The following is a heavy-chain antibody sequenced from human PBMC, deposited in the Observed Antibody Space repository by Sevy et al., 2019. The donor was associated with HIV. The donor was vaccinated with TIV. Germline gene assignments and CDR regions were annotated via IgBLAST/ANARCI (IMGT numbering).Heavy chain of an antibody. J-gene: IGHJ4*02. Sequence: GGSLRLSCAASGFTFSSYWMSWVRQAPGKGLEWLATINLDGSETFYVDSVKGRFTISRHNPRKSVYLQMTSLGAEDTVVYYCAGLFYGSADYWGQGPLVTVSS. CDR1: GFTFSSYW. CDR3: AGLFYGSADY. V-gene: IGHV3-7*01. CDR2: INLDGSET. D-gene: IGHD3-10*01.